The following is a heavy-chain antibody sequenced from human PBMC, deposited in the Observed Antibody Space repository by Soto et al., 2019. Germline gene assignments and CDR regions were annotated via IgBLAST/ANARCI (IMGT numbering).Heavy chain of an antibody. V-gene: IGHV1-8*01. CDR1: GYTFTSYD. CDR2: MNPNSGNT. D-gene: IGHD7-27*01. J-gene: IGHJ6*02. Sequence: QVQLVQSGAEVKKPGASVKVSCKASGYTFTSYDINWVRQATGQGLEWMGWMNPNSGNTGYAQKLQGRFTMTRNTSISTAYMELSSLRSEDTAVYYCARVDSSTSWGYYGMDVWGQGTTVTVSS. CDR3: ARVDSSTSWGYYGMDV.